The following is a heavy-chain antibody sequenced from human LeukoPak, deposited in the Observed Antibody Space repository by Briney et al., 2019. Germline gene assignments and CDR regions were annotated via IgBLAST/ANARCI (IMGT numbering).Heavy chain of an antibody. V-gene: IGHV3-30-3*01. D-gene: IGHD2-2*01. CDR1: GFTFSSYA. J-gene: IGHJ6*02. Sequence: PGRFLGLSCAASGFTFSSYAMHWVRQAPGKGLEWVAVISYDGSNKYYADSVKGRFTISRDNSKNTLYLQMNSLRAEDTAVYYCARDQSTYYYYYGMDVWGQGTTVTVSS. CDR2: ISYDGSNK. CDR3: ARDQSTYYYYYGMDV.